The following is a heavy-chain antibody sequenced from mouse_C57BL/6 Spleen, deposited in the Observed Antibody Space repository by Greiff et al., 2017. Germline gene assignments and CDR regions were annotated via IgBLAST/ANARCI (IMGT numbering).Heavy chain of an antibody. J-gene: IGHJ1*03. V-gene: IGHV1-62-2*01. CDR3: ARHEEEGPYYGSSPHWYFDV. CDR1: GYTFTEYT. CDR2: FYPGSGSI. D-gene: IGHD1-1*01. Sequence: QVQLQQSGAELVKPGASVKLSCKASGYTFTEYTLHWVKQRPGQGLEWIGWFYPGSGSIKYNEKFKDKATLTADKSSSTVYMELSRLTSEDSAVYFCARHEEEGPYYGSSPHWYFDVWGTGTTVTVSS.